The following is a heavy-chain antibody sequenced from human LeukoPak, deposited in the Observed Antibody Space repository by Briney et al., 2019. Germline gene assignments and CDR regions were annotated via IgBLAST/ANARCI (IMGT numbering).Heavy chain of an antibody. D-gene: IGHD3-22*01. CDR1: GYTFTSYG. Sequence: ASVKVSCKASGYTFTSYGISWVRQAPGQGLEWMGWISAYNGNTNYAQKLQGRVTMTTDTSTSTAYMELRSLSSDDTAVYYCARDATDSSGYYQLDYWGQGTLVTVSS. J-gene: IGHJ4*02. V-gene: IGHV1-18*01. CDR3: ARDATDSSGYYQLDY. CDR2: ISAYNGNT.